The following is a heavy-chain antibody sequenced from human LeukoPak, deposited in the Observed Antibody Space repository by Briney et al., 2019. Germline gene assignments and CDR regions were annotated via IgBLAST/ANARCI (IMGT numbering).Heavy chain of an antibody. V-gene: IGHV4-34*01. CDR1: GGSFSGYY. CDR2: ISHSGSI. J-gene: IGHJ4*02. Sequence: KPSETLSLTCGVYGGSFSGYYWSWIRQPPGKGLEWIGEISHSGSISYTPSLKSRVTISLNTSKNQFSMRLTSVTAADTAVYYCARVLHCSGGSCYFYFDYWRQGTLVTVSS. D-gene: IGHD2-15*01. CDR3: ARVLHCSGGSCYFYFDY.